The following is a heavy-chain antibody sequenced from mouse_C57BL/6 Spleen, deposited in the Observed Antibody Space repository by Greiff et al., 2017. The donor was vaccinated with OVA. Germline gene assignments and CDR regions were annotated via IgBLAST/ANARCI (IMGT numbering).Heavy chain of an antibody. Sequence: EVQLVESGGGLVQPGGSMKLSCAASGFTFSDAWMDWVRQSPEKGLEWVAEIRNKANNHATYYAESVKGRFTISRDDSKSSVYLQMNSLRAEDTGIYYCTPVEVLYWYFDVWGTGTTVTVSS. CDR2: IRNKANNHAT. J-gene: IGHJ1*03. CDR1: GFTFSDAW. V-gene: IGHV6-6*01. D-gene: IGHD2-14*01. CDR3: TPVEVLYWYFDV.